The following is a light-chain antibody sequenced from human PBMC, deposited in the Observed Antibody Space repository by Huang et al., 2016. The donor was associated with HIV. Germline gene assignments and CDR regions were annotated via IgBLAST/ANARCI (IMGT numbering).Light chain of an antibody. CDR3: QQYDNWPLT. Sequence: EIVMKQSPASLSVSLGQRATLAGRASQSVSTNLGWYQQKPGQAPRRLIYGASTRATGVPARFSGGGSETDFTLAINSLQSEDFAVCYCQQYDNWPLTFGRGTKVEIK. J-gene: IGKJ4*01. CDR2: GAS. CDR1: QSVSTN. V-gene: IGKV3-15*01.